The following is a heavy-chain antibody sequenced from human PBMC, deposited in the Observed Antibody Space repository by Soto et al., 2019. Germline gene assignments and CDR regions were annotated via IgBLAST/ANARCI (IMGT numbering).Heavy chain of an antibody. CDR3: TKHSPQGAVAGTNWFDP. D-gene: IGHD6-19*01. J-gene: IGHJ5*02. CDR1: GFTFSNYA. V-gene: IGHV3-23*01. CDR2: ISGSGGSI. Sequence: EVQLLESGGGLVEPGGSLRLSCAASGFTFSNYAMNWVRQAPGKGLEWVSAISGSGGSIYYAESVKGRFTISRDNSNNTMYLQLNRLRAEDTAGYYCTKHSPQGAVAGTNWFDPWGQGTRVTVSS.